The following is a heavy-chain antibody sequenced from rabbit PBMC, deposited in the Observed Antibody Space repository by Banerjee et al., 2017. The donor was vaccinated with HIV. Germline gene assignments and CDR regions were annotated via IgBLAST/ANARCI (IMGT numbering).Heavy chain of an antibody. CDR1: GFDFSSNA. J-gene: IGHJ4*01. Sequence: QSLEESGGDLVQPEGSLTLTCTASGFDFSSNAMCWVRQAPGKGLEWIACINTSSGNTVYANWAKGRFTISKASSTTVILQMTSLTAADTATYFCARDLAGVIGWNFNLWGPGTLVTVS. D-gene: IGHD4-1*01. V-gene: IGHV1S40*01. CDR2: INTSSGNT. CDR3: ARDLAGVIGWNFNL.